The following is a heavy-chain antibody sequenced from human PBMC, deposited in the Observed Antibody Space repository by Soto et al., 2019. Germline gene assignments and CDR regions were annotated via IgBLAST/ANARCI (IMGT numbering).Heavy chain of an antibody. J-gene: IGHJ4*02. CDR1: GYTFTSYG. CDR2: ISAYSGDT. D-gene: IGHD1-26*01. Sequence: ASVKVSCKASGYTFTSYGISWVRQAPGQGLEWMGWISAYSGDTDSAQKFQGRVTLTRDTSTRTVYMELSRLTSDDTAVYYCAGEGATPICNRWGQGARVTVSS. CDR3: AGEGATPICNR. V-gene: IGHV1-18*04.